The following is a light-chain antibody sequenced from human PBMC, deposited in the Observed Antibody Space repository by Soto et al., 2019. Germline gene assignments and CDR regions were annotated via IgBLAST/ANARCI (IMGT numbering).Light chain of an antibody. CDR3: QQHDSSPWM. CDR1: QSISNW. J-gene: IGKJ1*01. Sequence: DIQMTQSPSTLSASVGDRVTITCRASQSISNWLVWYQQKPGKAPKLLIYQASSLESGVPSRFSGRGSGTEFTLTINSLQPEDFAVYYCQQHDSSPWMFGQGTKVEIK. CDR2: QAS. V-gene: IGKV1-5*03.